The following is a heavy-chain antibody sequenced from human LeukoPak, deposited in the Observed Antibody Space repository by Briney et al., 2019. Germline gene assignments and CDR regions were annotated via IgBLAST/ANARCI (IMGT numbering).Heavy chain of an antibody. CDR3: ARIGYSFRDDF. V-gene: IGHV4-61*05. J-gene: IGHJ4*02. CDR1: GISISSSNSY. CDR2: IYFSGST. D-gene: IGHD5-18*01. Sequence: SETLSLTCTVSGISISSSNSYWGWIRQPPGKGLEWIGYIYFSGSTNYNPSLKSRVTISVDTSKNQFSLNVNSVTAADTAVYYCARIGYSFRDDFWGQGTLVTVSS.